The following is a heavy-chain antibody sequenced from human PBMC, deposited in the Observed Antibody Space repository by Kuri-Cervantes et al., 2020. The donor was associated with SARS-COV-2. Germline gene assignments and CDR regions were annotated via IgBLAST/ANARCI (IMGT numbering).Heavy chain of an antibody. CDR3: AKAPMVRGVTHYYYYGMDV. Sequence: GESLKISCAASGFTFSYYGMHWVRQAPGKGLVWVSRINSDGSSTSYADSVKGRFTISRDNSKNTLTLQMTSLRAEDTAVYYCAKAPMVRGVTHYYYYGMDVWGQGTTVTVSS. J-gene: IGHJ6*02. V-gene: IGHV3-74*01. D-gene: IGHD3-10*01. CDR2: INSDGSST. CDR1: GFTFSYYG.